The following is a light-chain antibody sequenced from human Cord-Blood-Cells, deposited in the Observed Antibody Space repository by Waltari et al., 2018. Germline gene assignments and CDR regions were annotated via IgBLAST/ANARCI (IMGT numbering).Light chain of an antibody. CDR1: SSDVGGYNY. CDR2: DVS. J-gene: IGLJ3*02. CDR3: CSYAGSYTLV. V-gene: IGLV2-11*01. Sequence: QSALTQPRSVSGSPGQSVPISCTGTSSDVGGYNYVSWYQQHPGKAPKLMIYDVSKRPAGVPDRFSGSKSGNTASLTISGLQAEDEADYYCCSYAGSYTLVFGGGTKLTGL.